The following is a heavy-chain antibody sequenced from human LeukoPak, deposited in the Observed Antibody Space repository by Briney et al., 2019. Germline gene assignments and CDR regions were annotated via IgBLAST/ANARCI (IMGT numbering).Heavy chain of an antibody. Sequence: PSETLSLTCTVSGGSIISSSDYWGWIRQPPGKGLEWIGIIYYSGSTYYNPSLKSRPTISVDTSKNQFSLKLISVTATDTAVYYCARRGYCSSTSCYEYWFDPWGQGTLVTVSS. CDR2: IYYSGST. D-gene: IGHD2-2*01. V-gene: IGHV4-39*01. J-gene: IGHJ5*02. CDR3: ARRGYCSSTSCYEYWFDP. CDR1: GGSIISSSDY.